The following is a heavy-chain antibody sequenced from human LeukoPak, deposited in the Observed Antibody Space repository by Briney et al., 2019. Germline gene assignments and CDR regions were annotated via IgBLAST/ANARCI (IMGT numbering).Heavy chain of an antibody. D-gene: IGHD3-10*01. J-gene: IGHJ4*02. CDR3: AIDDPMAFDFDY. V-gene: IGHV3-21*01. CDR1: GFTFSNYN. CDR2: ITRGSIYT. Sequence: GGSLRLSCAASGFTFSNYNMNWVRQTPGKGLEWVSSITRGSIYTFYADSVKGRFTISRDNAKNSLSLQMNSLRAEDTAVYYCAIDDPMAFDFDYWGQGTLVTVSS.